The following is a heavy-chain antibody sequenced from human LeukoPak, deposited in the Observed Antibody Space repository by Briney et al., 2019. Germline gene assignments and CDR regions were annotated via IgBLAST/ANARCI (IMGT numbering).Heavy chain of an antibody. CDR1: GYTFTSYA. Sequence: GASVKVSCKASGYTFTSYAMHWVRQAPGQRLEWMGWINAGNGNTKYSQKLQGRVTITRDTSASTAYMELSSLRSEDTAVYYCARVGYSSGWPYNWFDPWGQGTLVTVSS. V-gene: IGHV1-3*01. CDR3: ARVGYSSGWPYNWFDP. CDR2: INAGNGNT. D-gene: IGHD6-19*01. J-gene: IGHJ5*02.